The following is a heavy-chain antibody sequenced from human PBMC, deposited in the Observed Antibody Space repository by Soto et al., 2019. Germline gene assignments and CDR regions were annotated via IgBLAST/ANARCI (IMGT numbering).Heavy chain of an antibody. Sequence: GGSLRLSCAASGFTFSNAWMSWVRQAPGKGLEWVGRIKSKTDGGTTDYAAPVKGRFTISRDDSKNTLYLQMNSLKTEDTAVYYCTTDGSIITFGGVIVSPDAFDIWGQGTMVTVSS. J-gene: IGHJ3*02. CDR1: GFTFSNAW. V-gene: IGHV3-15*01. D-gene: IGHD3-16*02. CDR3: TTDGSIITFGGVIVSPDAFDI. CDR2: IKSKTDGGTT.